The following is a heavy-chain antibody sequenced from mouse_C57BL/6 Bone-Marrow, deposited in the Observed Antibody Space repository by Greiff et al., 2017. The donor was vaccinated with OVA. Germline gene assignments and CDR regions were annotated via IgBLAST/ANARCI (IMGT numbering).Heavy chain of an antibody. CDR2: ISSGGSYT. CDR3: ARYGTVYYGSSCHYFDY. J-gene: IGHJ2*01. V-gene: IGHV5-6*01. D-gene: IGHD1-1*01. CDR1: GFTFSSYG. Sequence: EVMLVESGGDLVKPGGSLKLSCAASGFTFSSYGMSWVRQTPDKRLEWVATISSGGSYTYYPDSVKGRFTISIDNAKNTLYLHMSSLTSEYTAMYYWARYGTVYYGSSCHYFDYWGQGTTLTVSS.